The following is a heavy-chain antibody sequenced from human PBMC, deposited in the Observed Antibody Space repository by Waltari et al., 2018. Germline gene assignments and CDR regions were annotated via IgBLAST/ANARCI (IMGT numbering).Heavy chain of an antibody. D-gene: IGHD4-17*01. J-gene: IGHJ1*01. V-gene: IGHV4-39*01. CDR2: VQYRGST. CDR3: GRIAFGDEGGYFQY. Sequence: QLQLQESGPGLVKPSETLSLTCTVPGGSISPNYNWGRIRQPPGKWLEWMGNVQYRGSTFYNPSLESRVTISLYPWKNHFSLRLSSVGAADTAVYFCGRIAFGDEGGYFQYWGQGTLVTVSS. CDR1: GGSISPNYN.